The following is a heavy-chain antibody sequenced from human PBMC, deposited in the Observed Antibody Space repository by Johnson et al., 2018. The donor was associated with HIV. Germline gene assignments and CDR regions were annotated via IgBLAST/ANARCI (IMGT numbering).Heavy chain of an antibody. D-gene: IGHD2-21*02. CDR3: ARGQRGGDGQPHAFDV. CDR2: ISGSGGST. Sequence: QVQLVESGGGVVQPGRSLRLSCAASGFTFSSYGMHWVRQAPGKGLEWVSAISGSGGSTYYADSVKGRFTISRDNSKNTLYLQMNSLRTEDTAVYYCARGQRGGDGQPHAFDVWGQGTMVTVSS. V-gene: IGHV3-NL1*01. J-gene: IGHJ3*01. CDR1: GFTFSSYG.